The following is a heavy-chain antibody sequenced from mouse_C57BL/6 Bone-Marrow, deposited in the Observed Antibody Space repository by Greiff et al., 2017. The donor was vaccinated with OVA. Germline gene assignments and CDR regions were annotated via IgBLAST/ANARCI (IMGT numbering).Heavy chain of an antibody. J-gene: IGHJ3*01. CDR2: IDPSDSYT. CDR1: GYTFTSYW. CDR3: AIIYYGYAWFAY. V-gene: IGHV1-69*01. Sequence: QVQLQQSGAELVMPGASVKLSCKASGYTFTSYWMHWVKQRPGQGLEWIGEIDPSDSYTNYNQKFKGKSTLTVDKSSSTAYMQLSSLTSEDSAVYYCAIIYYGYAWFAYWGQGTLVTVSA. D-gene: IGHD2-2*01.